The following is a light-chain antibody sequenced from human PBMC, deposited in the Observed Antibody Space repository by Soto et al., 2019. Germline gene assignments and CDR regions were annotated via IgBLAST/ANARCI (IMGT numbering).Light chain of an antibody. CDR1: QSVSRRY. CDR3: LQYDTSPPRYT. Sequence: EVVLTQSPGTLSLSPGERATLSCRASQSVSRRYLAWYQQKPGQAPRLLIFGPSSRATGIPDRFSGSGSGTDFTLNISSLEPEDFAVYYCLQYDTSPPRYTFGQGTKLEIK. V-gene: IGKV3-20*01. CDR2: GPS. J-gene: IGKJ2*01.